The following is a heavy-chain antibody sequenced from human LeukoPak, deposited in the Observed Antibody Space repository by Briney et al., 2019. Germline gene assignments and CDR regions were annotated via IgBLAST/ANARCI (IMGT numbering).Heavy chain of an antibody. V-gene: IGHV1-69*06. J-gene: IGHJ6*03. CDR1: GGTFSSYA. D-gene: IGHD6-19*01. CDR3: ASDCGSSGWYYYYYMDV. CDR2: IIPIFGTA. Sequence: GASVKVSCKASGGTFSSYAISWVRQAPGQGLEWMGGIIPIFGTANYAQKFQGRVTITADKSTSTAYMELSSLRSEDTAVYYCASDCGSSGWYYYYYMDVWGKGTTVTVSS.